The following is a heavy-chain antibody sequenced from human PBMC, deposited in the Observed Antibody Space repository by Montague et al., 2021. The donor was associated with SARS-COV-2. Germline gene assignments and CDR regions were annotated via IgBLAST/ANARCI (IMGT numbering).Heavy chain of an antibody. CDR2: IDWDDDK. V-gene: IGHV2-70*01. Sequence: PALVKPTQTLTLTCTFSGFSHSTSGMCVSWIRQPPGKALEWLALIDWDDDKYYSTSLKTRLTISKDTSKNQVVLTMTNMDPVDTATYYCARIWGATRGDAFDIGGQGTTVTVSS. J-gene: IGHJ3*02. CDR3: ARIWGATRGDAFDI. D-gene: IGHD1-26*01. CDR1: GFSHSTSGMC.